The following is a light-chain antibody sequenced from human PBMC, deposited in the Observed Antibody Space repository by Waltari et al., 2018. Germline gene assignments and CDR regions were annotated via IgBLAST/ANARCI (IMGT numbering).Light chain of an antibody. CDR2: YKSASET. CDR1: RDINVCDFT. Sequence: QPVLTPPPSSSASPGDSASLTCPFPRDINVCDFTLSWYQPKPGSPPRLLLDYKSASETSQGSGVPSRFSVSKDASANAVILLIAGLQSEDEADYYCMFWPNNVWVFGGGTKLTVL. V-gene: IGLV5-37*01. CDR3: MFWPNNVWV. J-gene: IGLJ3*02.